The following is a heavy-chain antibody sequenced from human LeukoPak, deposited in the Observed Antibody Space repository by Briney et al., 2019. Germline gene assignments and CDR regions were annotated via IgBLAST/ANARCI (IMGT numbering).Heavy chain of an antibody. J-gene: IGHJ4*02. CDR1: GFTVSSNY. CDR3: AKNAGYSYGLYYFDY. V-gene: IGHV3-53*01. Sequence: WGSLRLSCAASGFTVSSNYMSWVRQAPGKGLEWVSIIYSGGSTFYADSVKGRSTISRDNSKNTLYLQMNSLRAEDTAVYYCAKNAGYSYGLYYFDYWGQGTLVTVSS. CDR2: IYSGGST. D-gene: IGHD5-18*01.